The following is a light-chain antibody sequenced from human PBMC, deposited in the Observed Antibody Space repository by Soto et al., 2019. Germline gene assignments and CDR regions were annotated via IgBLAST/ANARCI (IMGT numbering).Light chain of an antibody. J-gene: IGLJ1*01. CDR1: SSNIGSST. CDR2: RSD. CDR3: AAWDEALNGHV. Sequence: QFVLTQPPSASGTPGQRVTISCSGRSSNIGSSTVHWFQQLPGTAPKLLIHRSDQRPSGVPDRFSGSKSGTSASLAISGLQSEDEADYYCAAWDEALNGHVFGTGTKLTVL. V-gene: IGLV1-44*01.